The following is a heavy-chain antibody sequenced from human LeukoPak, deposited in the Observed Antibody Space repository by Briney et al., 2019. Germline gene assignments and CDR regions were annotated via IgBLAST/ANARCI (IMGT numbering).Heavy chain of an antibody. CDR3: LRGDRRDY. CDR2: ISSSGSSI. Sequence: PGGSLRLSCAASGFTFSSYGMHWVRQAPGKGLEWISCISSSGSSIFYADSVKGRFIISRDNAKDSLYLQMNSLRVEDTAVYYCLRGDRRDYWGQGTLVTVSS. CDR1: GFTFSSYG. J-gene: IGHJ4*02. V-gene: IGHV3-21*05.